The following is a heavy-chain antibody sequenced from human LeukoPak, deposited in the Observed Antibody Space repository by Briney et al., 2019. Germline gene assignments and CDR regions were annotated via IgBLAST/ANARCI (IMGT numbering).Heavy chain of an antibody. D-gene: IGHD3-3*01. CDR1: GFTFTSHY. Sequence: GGSLRLSCAASGFTFTSHYMLWVRQTPGKGLEYVSAISSNGGKTHYTNSVKGRFTVSRDNSKNTVYLQMGSLSTEDTAVYYCARDTNREQDIWGQGTTVTVSS. V-gene: IGHV3-64*01. J-gene: IGHJ6*02. CDR3: ARDTNREQDI. CDR2: ISSNGGKT.